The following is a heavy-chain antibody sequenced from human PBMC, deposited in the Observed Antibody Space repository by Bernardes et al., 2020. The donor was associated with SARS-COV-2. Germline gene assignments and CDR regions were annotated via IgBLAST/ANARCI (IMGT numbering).Heavy chain of an antibody. J-gene: IGHJ4*02. CDR1: GFTFSSYA. V-gene: IGHV3-30-3*01. CDR3: ARDRIAVAGTGGAHDY. CDR2: ISYDGSNK. D-gene: IGHD6-19*01. Sequence: GGALRLSCAASGFTFSSYAMHWVRQAPGKGLEWVAVISYDGSNKYYADSVKGRFTISRDNSKNTLYLQMNSLRAEDTAVYYCARDRIAVAGTGGAHDYWGQGTLVTVSS.